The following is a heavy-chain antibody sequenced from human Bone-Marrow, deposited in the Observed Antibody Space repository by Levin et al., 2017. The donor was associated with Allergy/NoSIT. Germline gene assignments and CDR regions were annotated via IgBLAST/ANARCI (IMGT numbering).Heavy chain of an antibody. J-gene: IGHJ5*02. Sequence: GESLKISCAASGFTFSSYGMHWVRQAPGKGLEWVAVISYDGSNKYYADSVKGRFTISRDNSKNTLYLQMNSLRAEDTAVYYCAKGQMGAVAGRDWFDPWGQGTLVTVSS. CDR2: ISYDGSNK. V-gene: IGHV3-30*18. D-gene: IGHD6-19*01. CDR3: AKGQMGAVAGRDWFDP. CDR1: GFTFSSYG.